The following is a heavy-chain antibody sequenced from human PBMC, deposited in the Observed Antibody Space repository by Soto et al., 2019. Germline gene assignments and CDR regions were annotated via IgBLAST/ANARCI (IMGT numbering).Heavy chain of an antibody. D-gene: IGHD4-17*01. CDR1: GYTFTSYY. CDR3: ARDVDPWPLYGDYGY. J-gene: IGHJ4*02. V-gene: IGHV1-46*01. Sequence: QVQLVQSGAEVKKPGASVKVSCKASGYTFTSYYMHWVRQAPGQGLEWMGIINPSGGSTSYAQKLQGRVTMTTDTSTSTAYMELRSLRSDDTAVYYCARDVDPWPLYGDYGYWGQGTLVTVSS. CDR2: INPSGGST.